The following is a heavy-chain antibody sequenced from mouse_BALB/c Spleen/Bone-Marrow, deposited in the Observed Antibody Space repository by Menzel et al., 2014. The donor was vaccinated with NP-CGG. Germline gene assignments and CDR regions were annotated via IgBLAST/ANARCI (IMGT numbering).Heavy chain of an antibody. D-gene: IGHD2-3*01. CDR3: ARERYAGYYFDY. CDR1: GYTFTSYW. J-gene: IGHJ2*01. CDR2: INPSTGYT. V-gene: IGHV1-7*01. Sequence: VQLQQSGAELAKPGASVKMSCKASGYTFTSYWMHWVKQRPGQGLEWIGYINPSTGYTEYNQKFKDKSKLTAEKSSSTAYMQLSSLTSEDSAVYYCARERYAGYYFDYWGQGTTLTVSS.